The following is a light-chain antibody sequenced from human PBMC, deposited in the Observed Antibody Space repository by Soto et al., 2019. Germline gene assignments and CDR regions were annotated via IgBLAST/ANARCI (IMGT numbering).Light chain of an antibody. CDR3: QQYGNSPQM. V-gene: IGKV3-20*01. CDR2: GAS. J-gene: IGKJ1*01. Sequence: EIVFTQSPGTLSLSPGERVTLSCRTSQSVNSSYLAWYQHKPGQAPRLLIYGASTRATGIPDRFSGSGSGTDFTLTIARXEPGDCAVYYCQQYGNSPQMFGQGTKVDIK. CDR1: QSVNSSY.